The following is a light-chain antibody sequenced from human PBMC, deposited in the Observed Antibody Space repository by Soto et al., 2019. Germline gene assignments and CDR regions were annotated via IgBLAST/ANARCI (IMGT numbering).Light chain of an antibody. CDR1: SSNIGAGYD. Sequence: QAVVTQPPSVSGAPGQRVTISCTGSSSNIGAGYDVHWYQQLPGTDPKLLIYGNSNRPSGVPDRFSGSKSVTSASLAITGLQAEDEADYYCQSYDSSLSGRVVFGGGTKLTVL. CDR2: GNS. J-gene: IGLJ2*01. V-gene: IGLV1-40*01. CDR3: QSYDSSLSGRVV.